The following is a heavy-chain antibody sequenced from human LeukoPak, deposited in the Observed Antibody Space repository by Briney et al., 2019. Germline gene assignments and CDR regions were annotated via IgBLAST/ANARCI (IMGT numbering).Heavy chain of an antibody. CDR1: GYTFTSYD. D-gene: IGHD5-18*01. CDR3: ASRRGYSYGY. J-gene: IGHJ4*02. CDR2: MNPNTGNT. Sequence: ASVKVSCKASGYTFTSYDINWVRQATGQGLEWMGWMNPNTGNTGYAQQFQGRVTMTRNTSISTAYMELSSLKSEDTAVYFCASRRGYSYGYRGQGTLVTVSS. V-gene: IGHV1-8*01.